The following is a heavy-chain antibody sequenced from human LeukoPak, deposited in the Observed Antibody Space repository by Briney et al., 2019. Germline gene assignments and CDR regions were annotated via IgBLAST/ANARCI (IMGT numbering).Heavy chain of an antibody. J-gene: IGHJ3*02. CDR1: GFTFSSYA. CDR3: ARGQVRVVTPAYAFDI. D-gene: IGHD4-23*01. Sequence: GGSLRLSCAASGFTFSSYAMHWVRQAPGKGLEYVSAISSNGGSTYYANSVKGRFTISRDNSKNTLYLQMGSLRAEDMAVYYCARGQVRVVTPAYAFDIWGQGTMVTVSS. V-gene: IGHV3-64*01. CDR2: ISSNGGST.